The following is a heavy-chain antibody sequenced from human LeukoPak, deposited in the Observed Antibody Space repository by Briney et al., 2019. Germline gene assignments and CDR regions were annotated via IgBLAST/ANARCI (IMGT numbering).Heavy chain of an antibody. CDR1: GGSISSYC. Sequence: SETLSLTCTVSGGSISSYCWSWIRQPPGKGLEWIGYIYYSGSTNYNPSLKSRVTISVDTSKNQFSLKLTSVTAADTAVYYCARAGSSSTSWILDYWGQGTLATVSS. CDR2: IYYSGST. V-gene: IGHV4-59*01. J-gene: IGHJ4*02. D-gene: IGHD2-2*01. CDR3: ARAGSSSTSWILDY.